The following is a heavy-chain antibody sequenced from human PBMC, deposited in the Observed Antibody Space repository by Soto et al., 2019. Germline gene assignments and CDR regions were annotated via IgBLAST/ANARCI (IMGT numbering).Heavy chain of an antibody. CDR1: GLTFSNYA. CDR3: ARPMVAFGGVIGPNAVDL. J-gene: IGHJ3*01. D-gene: IGHD3-16*02. V-gene: IGHV3-30-3*01. CDR2: ISYDGINK. Sequence: QVPLVESGGGVVQPGRSLRLSCAASGLTFSNYAMHWVRQAPGKGLEWVAIISYDGINKYYADSVKGRFTISRDNSKNTVYLEVNSLRTADTALYYCARPMVAFGGVIGPNAVDLWGQGTMVTVSS.